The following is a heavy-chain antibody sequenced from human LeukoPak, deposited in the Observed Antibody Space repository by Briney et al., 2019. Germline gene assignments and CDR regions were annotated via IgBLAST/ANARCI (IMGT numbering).Heavy chain of an antibody. J-gene: IGHJ5*02. D-gene: IGHD6-13*01. V-gene: IGHV4-34*01. CDR1: GGSFSGYY. CDR2: INHSGST. Sequence: SETLSLTCAVYGGSFSGYYWSWIRQPPGKGLEWIGEINHSGSTNYNPSLKSRVTISVDTSKNQFSLKPSSVTAADTAVYYCARGIAAAGTPGDWFDPWGQGTLVTVSS. CDR3: ARGIAAAGTPGDWFDP.